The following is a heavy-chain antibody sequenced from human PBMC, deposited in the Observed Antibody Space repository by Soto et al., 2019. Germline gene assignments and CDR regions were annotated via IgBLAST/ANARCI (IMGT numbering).Heavy chain of an antibody. V-gene: IGHV4-31*03. J-gene: IGHJ5*02. CDR3: ARDRYGDSGWFDP. Sequence: QVQLQESGPGLVKPSQTLSLTCTVSGGSISSGGYYWSWIRQHPGKGLEWIGYIYYSGSTYYNPSLQSRVXXSXDXXKNQFSLKLSSVTAADTAVYYCARDRYGDSGWFDPWGQGTLVTVSS. CDR1: GGSISSGGYY. D-gene: IGHD4-17*01. CDR2: IYYSGST.